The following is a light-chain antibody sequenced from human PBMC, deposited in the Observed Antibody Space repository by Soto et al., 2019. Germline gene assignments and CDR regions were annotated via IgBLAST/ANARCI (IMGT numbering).Light chain of an antibody. CDR2: GAS. CDR1: QSVSSNY. V-gene: IGKV3-20*01. CDR3: KQYGSSPMT. Sequence: EIVLTQSPGTLSLSPGERATLSCRASQSVSSNYLAWYQQRPGQGPRLLVSGASTRATGIQDRFSGSGSGTDFTLTIRRLEPEDFAVYYCKQYGSSPMTFGQGTKVDIK. J-gene: IGKJ1*01.